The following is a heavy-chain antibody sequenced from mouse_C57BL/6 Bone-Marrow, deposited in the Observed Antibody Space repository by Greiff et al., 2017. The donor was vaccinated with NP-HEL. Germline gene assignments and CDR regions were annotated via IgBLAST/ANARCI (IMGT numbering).Heavy chain of an antibody. J-gene: IGHJ1*03. CDR1: GYTFTNYW. CDR3: ARRRGFCWYFDV. Sequence: QVQLQQSGAELVRPGTSVKMSCKASGYTFTNYWIGWAKQRPGHGLEWIGDIYPGGGYTNYNEKFKGKANLTADKSSSTAYMQFSSLTSEDSAIYYCARRRGFCWYFDVWGTGTTVTVSS. CDR2: IYPGGGYT. V-gene: IGHV1-63*01.